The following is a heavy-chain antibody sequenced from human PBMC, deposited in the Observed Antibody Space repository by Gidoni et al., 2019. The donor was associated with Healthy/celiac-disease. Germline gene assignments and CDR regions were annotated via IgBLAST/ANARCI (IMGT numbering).Heavy chain of an antibody. CDR2: ISSSSSYI. CDR3: ARYPARNIPSDY. V-gene: IGHV3-21*01. CDR1: GFTFSSYS. Sequence: EVQLVESGGGLVRPGGSLRLSCAASGFTFSSYSMNWVRQAPGKGLEWGSSISSSSSYIYYADSVKGRFTISRDNAKNSLYLQMNSLRAEDTAVYYCARYPARNIPSDYWGQGTLVTVSS. J-gene: IGHJ4*02.